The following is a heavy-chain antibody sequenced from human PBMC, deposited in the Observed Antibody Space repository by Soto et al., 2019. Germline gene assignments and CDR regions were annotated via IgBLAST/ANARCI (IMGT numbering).Heavy chain of an antibody. CDR1: GYTFATSP. V-gene: IGHV1-18*01. Sequence: QLRLVQSGPEAKKPGASVKVSCKASGYTFATSPITWLRQAPGQGPEWMGWIKAYSGNTNYAQKLQGRFTMTTDTSTSTAYMELRSLTTDDTAIYYCAIADYGDDDYWGQGTLVTVSS. CDR3: AIADYGDDDY. J-gene: IGHJ4*02. CDR2: IKAYSGNT. D-gene: IGHD4-17*01.